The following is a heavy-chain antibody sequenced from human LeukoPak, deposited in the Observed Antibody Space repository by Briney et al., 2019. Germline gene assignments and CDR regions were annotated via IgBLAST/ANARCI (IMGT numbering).Heavy chain of an antibody. D-gene: IGHD6-19*01. Sequence: GGSLRLSCAASGFTFSDYYMSWIRQAPGKGLEWVSYISSSGNTIYYADSVKGRFTISRDNAKNSLYLQMNSLRAEDTAVYYCAKRGWAGAFDIWGQGTMVTVSS. V-gene: IGHV3-11*01. CDR2: ISSSGNTI. CDR1: GFTFSDYY. J-gene: IGHJ3*02. CDR3: AKRGWAGAFDI.